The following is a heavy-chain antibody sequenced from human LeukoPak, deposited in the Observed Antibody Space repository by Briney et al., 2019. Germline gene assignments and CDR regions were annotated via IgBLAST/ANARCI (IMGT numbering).Heavy chain of an antibody. V-gene: IGHV3-33*01. J-gene: IGHJ4*02. Sequence: GRSLRLSCAASGFTFSSYGMHWVRQAPARGREWVAVIWYDGRNKYYADSVKGRFTISRDNSKNTLYLQMNSLRAEDTAVNYCAREVDTAMAIDYWGQGTLVTVSS. CDR2: IWYDGRNK. CDR1: GFTFSSYG. CDR3: AREVDTAMAIDY. D-gene: IGHD5-18*01.